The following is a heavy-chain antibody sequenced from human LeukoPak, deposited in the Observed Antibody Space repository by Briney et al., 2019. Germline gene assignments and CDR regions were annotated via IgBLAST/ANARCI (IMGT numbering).Heavy chain of an antibody. CDR3: ARPSSGLWSNPFDY. V-gene: IGHV4-39*01. J-gene: IGHJ4*02. Sequence: SETLSLTCTVSGGSISSSSYYWGWIRQPPGKGLEWIGSIYYSGSTYYNPSLKSRVTISVDTSKNQFSLKLSSVTAADTAVYYRARPSSGLWSNPFDYWGQGTLVTVSS. CDR2: IYYSGST. CDR1: GGSISSSSYY. D-gene: IGHD5-18*01.